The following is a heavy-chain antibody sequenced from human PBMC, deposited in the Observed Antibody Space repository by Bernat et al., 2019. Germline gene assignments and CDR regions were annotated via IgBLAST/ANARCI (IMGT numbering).Heavy chain of an antibody. CDR3: AKGPSVDSGTYWVHFDC. CDR2: TSYDESNK. Sequence: QVQLVESGGGVVQPGRSLRLSCAASGFTFSSYGMHWVRQAPGKGLEWVAVTSYDESNKYYADSVEGRFTISRDNSKNTLYLQMNSLRPEDTAVYYCAKGPSVDSGTYWVHFDCWGQGTLVTVSS. J-gene: IGHJ4*02. V-gene: IGHV3-30*18. CDR1: GFTFSSYG. D-gene: IGHD1-26*01.